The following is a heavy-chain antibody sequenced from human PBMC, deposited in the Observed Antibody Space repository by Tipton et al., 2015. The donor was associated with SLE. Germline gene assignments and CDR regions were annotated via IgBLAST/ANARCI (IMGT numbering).Heavy chain of an antibody. CDR3: ARAGSYSSSWVNL. V-gene: IGHV4-30-4*02. J-gene: IGHJ2*01. D-gene: IGHD6-13*01. Sequence: TLSLTCAVYGGSFSGYYWSWIRQPPGKGLEWIGYIYYSGSTYYNPSLKSRVTISVDTSKNQFSLKLSSVTAADTAVYYCARAGSYSSSWVNLWGRGTLVTVSS. CDR1: GGSFSGYY. CDR2: IYYSGST.